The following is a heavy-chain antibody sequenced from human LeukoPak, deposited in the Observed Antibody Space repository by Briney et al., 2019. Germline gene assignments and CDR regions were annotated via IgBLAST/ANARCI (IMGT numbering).Heavy chain of an antibody. CDR1: GGTFSSYA. Sequence: SVKVSCKASGGTFSSYAISWVRQAPGQGLEWMGRIIPIFGTANYAQKFQGRVTITTDESTSTAYMELSSLRSEDTAVYYCARGRGGGDYEAVDAFDTWGQGTMVTVSS. CDR3: ARGRGGGDYEAVDAFDT. J-gene: IGHJ3*02. V-gene: IGHV1-69*05. D-gene: IGHD4-17*01. CDR2: IIPIFGTA.